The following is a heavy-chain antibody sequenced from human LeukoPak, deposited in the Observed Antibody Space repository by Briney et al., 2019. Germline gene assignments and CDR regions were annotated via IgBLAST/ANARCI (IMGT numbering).Heavy chain of an antibody. J-gene: IGHJ3*02. V-gene: IGHV4-34*01. CDR1: GGSISSYY. D-gene: IGHD6-13*01. CDR3: ARGGSSIWYGDAFDI. CDR2: INHSGST. Sequence: SETLSLTCTVYGGSISSYYWSWIRQPPGKGLEWIGEINHSGSTNYNPSLKSRVTMSVDTSKNQFSLNLSSVTAADTAVYYCARGGSSIWYGDAFDIWGQGTVVTVSS.